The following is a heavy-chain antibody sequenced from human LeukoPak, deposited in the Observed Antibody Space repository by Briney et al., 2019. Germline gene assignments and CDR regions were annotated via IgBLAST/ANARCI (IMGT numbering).Heavy chain of an antibody. CDR3: ATCNWNAEDY. J-gene: IGHJ4*02. CDR2: IYYSGST. V-gene: IGHV4-59*01. Sequence: PLETLSLTCTVSGGSISSYYWSWIRQPPGKGLEWIGYIYYSGSTNYNPSLKSRVTISVDTSKNQFSLKLSSVTAADTAVYYCATCNWNAEDYWGQGTLVTVSS. CDR1: GGSISSYY. D-gene: IGHD1-1*01.